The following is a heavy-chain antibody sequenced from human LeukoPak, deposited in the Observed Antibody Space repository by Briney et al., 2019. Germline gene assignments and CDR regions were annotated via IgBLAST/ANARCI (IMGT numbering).Heavy chain of an antibody. CDR1: GFTFSSYA. CDR2: ISGSGGST. CDR3: AKEGTRGYCTNGVCLNWFDP. V-gene: IGHV3-23*01. Sequence: GGSLRLSCAASGFTFSSYAMSWVRQAPGKGLEWVSAISGSGGSTYYADSVKGRFTISRDNSKNTLYLQMNSLRAGDTAVYYCAKEGTRGYCTNGVCLNWFDPWGQGTLVTVSS. D-gene: IGHD2-8*01. J-gene: IGHJ5*02.